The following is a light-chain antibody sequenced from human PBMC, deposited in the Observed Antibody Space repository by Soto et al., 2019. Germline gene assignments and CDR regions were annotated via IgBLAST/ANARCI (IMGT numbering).Light chain of an antibody. Sequence: EIVMTQSPATLSVSPGERATLSCRASQSLSSNLAWYQQKPGQAPRLLIYGASTRATGIPARFSGSGSSTEFTLTISSLQSEDFAVYYCQQYNNWPSHITFGPGTKVDIK. V-gene: IGKV3-15*01. CDR1: QSLSSN. J-gene: IGKJ3*01. CDR2: GAS. CDR3: QQYNNWPSHIT.